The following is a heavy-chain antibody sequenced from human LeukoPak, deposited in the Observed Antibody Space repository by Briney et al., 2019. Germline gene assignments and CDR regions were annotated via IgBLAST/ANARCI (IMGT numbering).Heavy chain of an antibody. CDR1: EYTFTGYY. CDR2: ISPDSTGT. D-gene: IGHD2-21*01. Sequence: ASVKVSCKASEYTFTGYYIHWVRQAPGQGLEWMGWISPDSTGTNYAQKFQGRVTMTRDTSISTAYMELSRLRFDDTAVYYCTRSVRNGHIDYWGQGTLVTVSS. CDR3: TRSVRNGHIDY. V-gene: IGHV1-2*02. J-gene: IGHJ4*02.